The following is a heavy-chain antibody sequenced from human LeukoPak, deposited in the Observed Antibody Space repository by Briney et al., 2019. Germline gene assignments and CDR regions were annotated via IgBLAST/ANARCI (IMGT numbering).Heavy chain of an antibody. V-gene: IGHV4-4*02. J-gene: IGHJ3*02. Sequence: SETLSLTCAVSGGSISSSNWWSWVRQPPGKGLEWIGEIYHSGSTNYNPSLKSRVTISVDTSKNQFSLKLSSVTAADTAVYYCASSATPRPEDAFDIWGQGTMVTVSS. CDR2: IYHSGST. CDR1: GGSISSSNW. D-gene: IGHD3-10*01. CDR3: ASSATPRPEDAFDI.